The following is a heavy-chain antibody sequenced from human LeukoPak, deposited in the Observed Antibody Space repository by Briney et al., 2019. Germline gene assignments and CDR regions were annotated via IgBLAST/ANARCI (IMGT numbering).Heavy chain of an antibody. CDR2: IIPILGMA. CDR1: GGTFSSYT. Sequence: SVKVSCKASGGTFSSYTSSWVRQAPGQGLEWIGMIIPILGMANYAQKFQGRVTITADKSTSTAYMELSSLRSEDTAVYYCASYGDYGGDAFGIWGQGTMVAVSS. D-gene: IGHD4-17*01. J-gene: IGHJ3*02. CDR3: ASYGDYGGDAFGI. V-gene: IGHV1-69*02.